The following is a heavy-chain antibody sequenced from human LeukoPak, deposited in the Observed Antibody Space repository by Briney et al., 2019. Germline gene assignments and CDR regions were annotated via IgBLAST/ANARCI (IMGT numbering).Heavy chain of an antibody. D-gene: IGHD3-10*01. CDR3: AKGNYYGTGSYRSSFDY. J-gene: IGHJ4*02. CDR2: INWKSDNI. V-gene: IGHV3-9*01. CDR1: GFTFDDYA. Sequence: GGSLRLSCAASGFTFDDYAMHWVRQAPGKGLEWVSGINWKSDNIGYADSVKGRFTISRDNAKNSLYLRMNSLRPEDTALYYCAKGNYYGTGSYRSSFDYWGQGTLVTVSS.